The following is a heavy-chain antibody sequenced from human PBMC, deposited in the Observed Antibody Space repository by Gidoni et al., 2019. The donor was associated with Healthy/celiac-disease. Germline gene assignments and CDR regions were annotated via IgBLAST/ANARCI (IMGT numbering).Heavy chain of an antibody. Sequence: EVQPVESGGGLVKHGGSGTPSCAASGCTFSSYSMNWVRQATGKGLEWVSSISSSSSYIYYADSVKGPFTISRDNAKNSLYLQMDSLRAEDTAVYYCARDSYDFCMDVWGQGTTVTVSS. J-gene: IGHJ6*02. CDR2: ISSSSSYI. CDR3: ARDSYDFCMDV. CDR1: GCTFSSYS. D-gene: IGHD3-3*01. V-gene: IGHV3-21*01.